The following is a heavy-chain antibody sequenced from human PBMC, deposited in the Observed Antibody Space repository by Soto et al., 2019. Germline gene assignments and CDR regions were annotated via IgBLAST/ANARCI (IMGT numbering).Heavy chain of an antibody. D-gene: IGHD4-4*01. V-gene: IGHV4-34*01. Sequence: SETLSLTCAVYGGSFSGYYWSWIRQPPGKGLEWIGYIYHSGSTYYNPSLKSRVTISVDTSKNQFSLKLSSVTAADTAVYYCARGPFTVTNYMDVWGKGTTVTVSS. J-gene: IGHJ6*03. CDR1: GGSFSGYY. CDR2: IYHSGST. CDR3: ARGPFTVTNYMDV.